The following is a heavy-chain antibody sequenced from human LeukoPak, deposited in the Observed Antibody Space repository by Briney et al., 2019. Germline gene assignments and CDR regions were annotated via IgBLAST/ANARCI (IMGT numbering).Heavy chain of an antibody. V-gene: IGHV4-34*01. Sequence: PSETQSLTCAVYGGSFSGYYWSWIRQPTGKGVECIGEINHSGSTNYNPSLKSRVTISVDTSKNRLSLKLSSVTAADTAVYYCASLIWSGYYRPDYFDYWGQGTLVTVSS. CDR1: GGSFSGYY. CDR3: ASLIWSGYYRPDYFDY. CDR2: INHSGST. D-gene: IGHD3-3*01. J-gene: IGHJ4*02.